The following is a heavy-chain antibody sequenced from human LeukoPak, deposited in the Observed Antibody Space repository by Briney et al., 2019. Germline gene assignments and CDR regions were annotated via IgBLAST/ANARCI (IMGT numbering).Heavy chain of an antibody. J-gene: IGHJ5*02. CDR2: IYTSGST. CDR1: GGSISSGSYY. D-gene: IGHD1-26*01. Sequence: SETLSLTCTVSGGSISSGSYYWSWIRQPAGKGLEWIGRIYTSGSTNYNPSLKSRVTISVDRSKNQFSLMLRSVTAADTAVYYCARAVGSSESNCFDPCGQGTLATVSS. CDR3: ARAVGSSESNCFDP. V-gene: IGHV4-61*02.